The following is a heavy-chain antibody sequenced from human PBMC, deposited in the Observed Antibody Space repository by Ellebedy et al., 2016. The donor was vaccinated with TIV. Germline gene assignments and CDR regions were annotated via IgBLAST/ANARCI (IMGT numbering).Heavy chain of an antibody. CDR2: MNPNSGNT. Sequence: ASVKVSXXASAYTFTSYDINWVRQATGQGLEWMGWMNPNSGNTGYAQKFQGRVTMTRNTSISTAYMELSSLRSEDTAVYYCATTIAVAGTALDDWGQGTLVTVSS. V-gene: IGHV1-8*01. CDR3: ATTIAVAGTALDD. J-gene: IGHJ4*02. CDR1: AYTFTSYD. D-gene: IGHD6-19*01.